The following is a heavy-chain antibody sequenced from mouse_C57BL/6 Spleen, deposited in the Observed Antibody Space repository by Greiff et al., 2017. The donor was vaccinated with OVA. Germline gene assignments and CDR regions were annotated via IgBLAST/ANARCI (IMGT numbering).Heavy chain of an antibody. CDR1: GYAFSSSW. D-gene: IGHD3-1*01. V-gene: IGHV1-82*01. Sequence: VQLQQSGPELVKPGASVKISCKASGYAFSSSWLNWVKQRPGTGLEWIGRIYPGDGDTNYNGKFKGKATLTADKSSSTAYMQLSSLTSEDSAVYFCARSSPLGAMDYWGQGTSVTVST. CDR3: ARSSPLGAMDY. J-gene: IGHJ4*01. CDR2: IYPGDGDT.